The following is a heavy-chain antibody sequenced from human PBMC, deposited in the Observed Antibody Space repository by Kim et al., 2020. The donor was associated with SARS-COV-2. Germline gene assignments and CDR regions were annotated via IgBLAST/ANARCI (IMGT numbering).Heavy chain of an antibody. J-gene: IGHJ4*02. Sequence: GGSLRLSCAASGFTFSGSSMNWIRQAPGKRLEWVSVITADGGTTYYADSVKGRFTISRDNSKNTLYLQMNSLRADDTAVYYCAKGDSSYYYGDWGQGTLVTVSS. D-gene: IGHD2-15*01. CDR3: AKGDSSYYYGD. CDR2: ITADGGTT. V-gene: IGHV3-23*01. CDR1: GFTFSGSS.